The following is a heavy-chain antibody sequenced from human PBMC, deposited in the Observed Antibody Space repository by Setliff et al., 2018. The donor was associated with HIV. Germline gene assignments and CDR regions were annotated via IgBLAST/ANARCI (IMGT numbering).Heavy chain of an antibody. J-gene: IGHJ3*02. CDR2: ISNSGTTI. CDR1: GFTLSHHE. D-gene: IGHD5-12*01. Sequence: GGSLRLSCVASGFTLSHHEMSWVRQAPGKGLDWVAYISNSGTTIYYADSVKGRFTISRDNGKNSLYLQMTSLRADDTALYYCAREGQATDSFDMWGQGTMVTVS. CDR3: AREGQATDSFDM. V-gene: IGHV3-48*03.